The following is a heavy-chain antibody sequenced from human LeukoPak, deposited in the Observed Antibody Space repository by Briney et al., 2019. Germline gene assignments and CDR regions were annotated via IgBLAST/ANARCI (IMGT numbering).Heavy chain of an antibody. CDR1: GFTFSRYW. J-gene: IGHJ4*02. CDR2: IKQDGSEK. D-gene: IGHD2-21*02. Sequence: GGSLRLSCAASGFTFSRYWMTWVRQAPGNGLEWVANIKQDGSEKYYMDSVRGRFTISRDNAKNSLYLQMNSLRAEDTAVYYCARANGDCTYWGQGTLVTVSS. CDR3: ARANGDCTY. V-gene: IGHV3-7*01.